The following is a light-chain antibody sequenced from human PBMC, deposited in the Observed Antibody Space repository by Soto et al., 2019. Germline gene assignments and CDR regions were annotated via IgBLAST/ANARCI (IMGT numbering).Light chain of an antibody. CDR2: GNS. V-gene: IGLV1-40*01. CDR3: QSYDSSLSGVV. J-gene: IGLJ2*01. CDR1: SSNIGAGCD. Sequence: QSVLTQPPSVSGAPGQRVTISCTGSSSNIGAGCDVHWYQQLPGTAPKLLIYGNSNRPSGVPDRFSGSKSGTSASLAITGLQAEDEADYYCQSYDSSLSGVVCGGGTKLTVL.